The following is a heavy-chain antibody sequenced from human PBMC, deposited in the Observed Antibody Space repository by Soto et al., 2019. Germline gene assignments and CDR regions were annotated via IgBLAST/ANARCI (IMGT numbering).Heavy chain of an antibody. Sequence: SVKVSCKASGGTFSSYAISWVRQAPGQGLEWMGGIIPIFGTANYAQKFQGRVTITADESTSTAYMELSSLRSEDTAVYYCARGGEIRYFDWLLSYYYYYGMDVWGQGTTVTVSS. CDR3: ARGGEIRYFDWLLSYYYYYGMDV. CDR2: IIPIFGTA. CDR1: GGTFSSYA. D-gene: IGHD3-9*01. V-gene: IGHV1-69*13. J-gene: IGHJ6*02.